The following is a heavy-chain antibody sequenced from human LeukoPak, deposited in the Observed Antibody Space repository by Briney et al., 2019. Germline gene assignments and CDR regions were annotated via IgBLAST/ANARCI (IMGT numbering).Heavy chain of an antibody. CDR2: IFYTGDS. Sequence: SETLSLTCTVSGVSSSSSYWSWIRQPPGKGLEWIGYIFYTGDSNHNPSFKSRVSISLDTSKDQISLKLYSVTAADTAVYYCARHRFASLLDSWGQGTLVTVSS. D-gene: IGHD2-21*01. CDR1: GVSSSSSY. J-gene: IGHJ4*02. CDR3: ARHRFASLLDS. V-gene: IGHV4-59*08.